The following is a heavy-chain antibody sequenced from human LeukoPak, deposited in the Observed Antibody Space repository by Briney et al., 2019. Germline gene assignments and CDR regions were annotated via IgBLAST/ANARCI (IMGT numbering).Heavy chain of an antibody. J-gene: IGHJ5*02. D-gene: IGHD1-7*01. CDR1: GYTFTDYY. CDR2: INPNSGGT. V-gene: IGHV1-2*02. CDR3: ARGSGSDWNYFGWFDP. Sequence: ASVKVSCKASGYTFTDYYMHWVRQAPGQGLEWMGWINPNSGGTNYAQKFQGRVTMTRDTSISTAYMELSRLRSDDTAVYYCARGSGSDWNYFGWFDPWGQGTLVTVSS.